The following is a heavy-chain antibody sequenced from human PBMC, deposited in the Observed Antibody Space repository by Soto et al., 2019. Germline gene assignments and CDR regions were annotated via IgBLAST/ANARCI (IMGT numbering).Heavy chain of an antibody. CDR3: ARHNYGSGSTYFDY. V-gene: IGHV4-59*08. J-gene: IGHJ4*02. D-gene: IGHD3-10*01. CDR1: GGKISSYY. CDR2: IYYSGST. Sequence: LRRTVFGGKISSYYGSWIRKPTRKGLEWIGYIYYSGSTNYNPSLKSRVTISVDTSKNQFSLKLNSMTAADTAVYFCARHNYGSGSTYFDYCGQATLVTVSS.